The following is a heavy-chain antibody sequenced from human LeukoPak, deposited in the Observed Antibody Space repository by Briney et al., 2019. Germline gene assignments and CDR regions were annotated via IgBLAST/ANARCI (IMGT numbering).Heavy chain of an antibody. Sequence: SETLSLTCTVSGGSISTYYWNWMRQPPGKGLEWIGYIYYSGSTNYNPSLKSRVTISVDTSKNQFSLKLSSVTAADTAVYYCATANDAFDIWGQGTMVTVSS. CDR3: ATANDAFDI. CDR1: GGSISTYY. V-gene: IGHV4-59*01. J-gene: IGHJ3*02. CDR2: IYYSGST.